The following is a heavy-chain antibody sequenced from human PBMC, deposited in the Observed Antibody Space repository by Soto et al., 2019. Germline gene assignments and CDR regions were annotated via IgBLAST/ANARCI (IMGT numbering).Heavy chain of an antibody. CDR1: GFTFSSSS. Sequence: GGSLRLSCAASGFTFSSSSMNWVRKAQGKGLEWVSSIISSSSYIYYADSVKGRFTISRRNAKNSLDLQMNSTRARDTALHYCARETAKKQYYDSSGYLDVWGQVTTVTVS. D-gene: IGHD3-22*01. J-gene: IGHJ6*02. CDR2: IISSSSYI. V-gene: IGHV3-21*01. CDR3: ARETAKKQYYDSSGYLDV.